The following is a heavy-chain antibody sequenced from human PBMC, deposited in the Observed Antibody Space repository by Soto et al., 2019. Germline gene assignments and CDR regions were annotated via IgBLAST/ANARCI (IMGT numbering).Heavy chain of an antibody. Sequence: PSETLSLTCTVSGGSISSSDYYWSWIRQHPGKGLEWIGYIYYSGSTYYKPSLRSRVSISVDTSKNQFSLKLTSVTAADTAVYYCARDRLAAPNLGLGFDPWGQGTLVTVSS. CDR1: GGSISSSDYY. J-gene: IGHJ5*02. V-gene: IGHV4-31*03. CDR2: IYYSGST. CDR3: ARDRLAAPNLGLGFDP. D-gene: IGHD2-15*01.